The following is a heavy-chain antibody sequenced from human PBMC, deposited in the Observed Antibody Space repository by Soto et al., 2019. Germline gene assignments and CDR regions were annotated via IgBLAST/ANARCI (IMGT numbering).Heavy chain of an antibody. Sequence: SETLSLTCTVSGGSISSSSYYWGWIRQPPGKGLEWIGSIYYSGSTYYNPSLKSRVTISVETSKNQFSLKLSSVTAADTAVYYCARQARSSAEFDYWGQGTLVTVSS. CDR3: ARQARSSAEFDY. J-gene: IGHJ4*02. D-gene: IGHD6-19*01. V-gene: IGHV4-39*01. CDR1: GGSISSSSYY. CDR2: IYYSGST.